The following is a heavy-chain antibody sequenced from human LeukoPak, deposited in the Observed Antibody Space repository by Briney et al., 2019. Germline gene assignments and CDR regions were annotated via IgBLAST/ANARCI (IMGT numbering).Heavy chain of an antibody. CDR3: AIVDTAMAN. Sequence: PSETLSFTCTVSGGSISSSSYYWGWIRQPPGKGLEWIGSIYYSGSTYYNPSLKSRVTISVDTSKNQFSLKLSSVTAADTAVYYCAIVDTAMANWGQGTLVTVSS. J-gene: IGHJ4*02. CDR2: IYYSGST. CDR1: GGSISSSSYY. V-gene: IGHV4-39*01. D-gene: IGHD5-18*01.